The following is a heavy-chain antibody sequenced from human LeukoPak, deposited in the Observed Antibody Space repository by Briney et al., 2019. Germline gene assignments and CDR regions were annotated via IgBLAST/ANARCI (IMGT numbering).Heavy chain of an antibody. CDR1: GGSISSYY. Sequence: SETLSLTCTVSGGSISSYYWSWIRQPAGKGLEWIGRIHTSGSTNYNPSLKSRVTMSVDTSKNQFSLKLSSVTAADTAVYYCARGAMAQDAFDIWGQGTMVTVSS. V-gene: IGHV4-4*07. CDR2: IHTSGST. J-gene: IGHJ3*02. D-gene: IGHD5-18*01. CDR3: ARGAMAQDAFDI.